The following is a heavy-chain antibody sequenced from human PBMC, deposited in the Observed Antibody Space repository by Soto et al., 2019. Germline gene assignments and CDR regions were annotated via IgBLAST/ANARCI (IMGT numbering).Heavy chain of an antibody. Sequence: GASVKVSCKASGYTFTSYGISWVRQAPGQGLEWMGWISAYNGNTNYAQKLQGRVTMTTDTSTSTAYMELRSLRSDDTAVYYCARAPLAYCGGDCYDFDYWGQGTLVTVSS. J-gene: IGHJ4*02. CDR1: GYTFTSYG. CDR2: ISAYNGNT. V-gene: IGHV1-18*01. CDR3: ARAPLAYCGGDCYDFDY. D-gene: IGHD2-21*02.